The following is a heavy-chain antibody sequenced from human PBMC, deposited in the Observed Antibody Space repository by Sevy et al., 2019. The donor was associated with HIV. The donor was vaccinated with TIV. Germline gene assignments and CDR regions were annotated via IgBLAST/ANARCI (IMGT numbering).Heavy chain of an antibody. CDR1: GFTFSNAW. V-gene: IGHV3-15*01. CDR3: TATVTTPVDYYGIDV. D-gene: IGHD4-17*01. CDR2: IKSKTDGGTT. J-gene: IGHJ6*02. Sequence: GGSLRLSCAASGFTFSNAWMSWVRQAPGKGLEWVGRIKSKTDGGTTDYAAPVKGRFTISRDDSKNTLYLQMNSLKTEDTAVYYCTATVTTPVDYYGIDVWGQGTTVTVSS.